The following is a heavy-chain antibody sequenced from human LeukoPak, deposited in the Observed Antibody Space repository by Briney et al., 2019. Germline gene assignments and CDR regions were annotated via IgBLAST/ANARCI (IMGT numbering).Heavy chain of an antibody. V-gene: IGHV3-23*01. Sequence: GGSLRLSCAASGFTFSNYAMTWVRQAQGRGLEWVSTINYSGGDSHYADSVKGRFTISRDNSKNTLYVQMNSLRAEDTAVYYCAKAGHYGSGSFYSYFDSWGQGTLVTVSS. CDR2: INYSGGDS. CDR3: AKAGHYGSGSFYSYFDS. D-gene: IGHD3-10*01. CDR1: GFTFSNYA. J-gene: IGHJ4*02.